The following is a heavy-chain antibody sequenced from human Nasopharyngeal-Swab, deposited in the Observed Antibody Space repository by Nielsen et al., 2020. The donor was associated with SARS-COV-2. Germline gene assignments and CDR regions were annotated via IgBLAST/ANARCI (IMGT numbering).Heavy chain of an antibody. D-gene: IGHD6-6*01. Sequence: SETLSLTCAVYGGSFSGYYWSWIRQPPGKGLEWIGEINHSGSTNYNPSLKSRVTISVDTSKNQFSLKLSSVTAADTAVYYCAGCKRIAARPSYYYYYMDVWGKGTTVTVSS. J-gene: IGHJ6*03. CDR3: AGCKRIAARPSYYYYYMDV. CDR2: INHSGST. CDR1: GGSFSGYY. V-gene: IGHV4-34*01.